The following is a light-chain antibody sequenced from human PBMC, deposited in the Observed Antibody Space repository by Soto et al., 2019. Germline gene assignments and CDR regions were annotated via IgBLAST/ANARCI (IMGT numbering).Light chain of an antibody. CDR2: EVS. Sequence: QSALTQPASVSGSPGQSITISCTGTSSDIGHYDYVSWYQQHPGKAPKVMIYEVSNRPSGVSNRFSGSKSGNTASLTISGLQAEDEADYYCSSYTTSSTVVFGGGTKLTVL. J-gene: IGLJ2*01. CDR1: SSDIGHYDY. V-gene: IGLV2-14*01. CDR3: SSYTTSSTVV.